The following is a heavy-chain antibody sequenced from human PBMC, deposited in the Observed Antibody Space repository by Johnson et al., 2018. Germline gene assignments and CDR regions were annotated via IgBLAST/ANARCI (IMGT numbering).Heavy chain of an antibody. CDR1: GFTFDEYA. V-gene: IGHV3-9*01. CDR2: ISWNSGSI. D-gene: IGHD3-10*01. Sequence: VQLVQSGGGLVQPGRSLRLSCAASGFTFDEYAMHWVRQAPGQGLEWVSGISWNSGSIGYADSVKGRFTISRDNAKNSLYLQMNTRRAEETALYYCAKAPKRGYGSGSYAWGYCYSGMDVWGQGTTVTVSS. J-gene: IGHJ6*02. CDR3: AKAPKRGYGSGSYAWGYCYSGMDV.